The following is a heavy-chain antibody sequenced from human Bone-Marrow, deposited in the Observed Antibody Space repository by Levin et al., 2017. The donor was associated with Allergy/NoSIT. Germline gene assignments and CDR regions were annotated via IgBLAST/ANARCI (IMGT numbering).Heavy chain of an antibody. J-gene: IGHJ6*02. D-gene: IGHD2-21*01. Sequence: GESLKISCAASAFTSNTYAMTWVRQAPGKGLEWVSTISGGGGTTYYADFVRGRFTISRDNSKTTLYLQMNTLRAEDPAVYYCAQVQMWFLVGCLDVWGPGTTVTVSS. V-gene: IGHV3-23*01. CDR3: AQVQMWFLVGCLDV. CDR2: ISGGGGTT. CDR1: AFTSNTYA.